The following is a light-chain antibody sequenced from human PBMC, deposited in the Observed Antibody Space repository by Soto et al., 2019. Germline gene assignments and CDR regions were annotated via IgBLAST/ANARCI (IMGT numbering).Light chain of an antibody. CDR3: QQYNDYST. J-gene: IGKJ1*01. CDR1: QTISSW. Sequence: DIQMTQSPSTLSASVGDRVTITCRASQTISSWLAWYQQKPGKAPKLLIYKASSLESGVPSRFSVSGSGTEFTLSISSLQPDDFATYYCQQYNDYSTFGQGTKVEIK. CDR2: KAS. V-gene: IGKV1-5*03.